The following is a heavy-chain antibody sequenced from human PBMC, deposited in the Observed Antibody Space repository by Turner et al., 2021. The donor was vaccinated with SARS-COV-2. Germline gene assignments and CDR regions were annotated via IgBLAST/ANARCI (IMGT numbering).Heavy chain of an antibody. V-gene: IGHV3-30-3*01. CDR3: ARDREDCSSSSCYEAY. CDR1: GFTFSNSA. Sequence: QVQLVASGGGVVQPGRSLRLSRPASGFTFSNSAMHWVRQAPGKGLEWVVFISYDGSYKYYADSVKGRFTISRDNSKNTLYLQMNSLRAEDTAVYYCARDREDCSSSSCYEAYWGQGTLVTVSS. J-gene: IGHJ4*02. D-gene: IGHD2-2*01. CDR2: ISYDGSYK.